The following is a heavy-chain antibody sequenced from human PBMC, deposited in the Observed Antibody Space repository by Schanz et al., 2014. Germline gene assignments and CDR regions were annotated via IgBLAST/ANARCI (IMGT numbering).Heavy chain of an antibody. V-gene: IGHV1-18*01. Sequence: QVQLVQSGAEVKKPGASVKVSCKASGYTFNNHGISWVRQAPGQGLEWMGWISVYHGHTNYSEKVPGRVPMTPDPATSTAYMELRSLISDDTAVYYCVRDAGWAFGDYHGMDVWGQGTSVTVSS. CDR1: GYTFNNHG. CDR2: ISVYHGHT. CDR3: VRDAGWAFGDYHGMDV. D-gene: IGHD3-10*01. J-gene: IGHJ6*01.